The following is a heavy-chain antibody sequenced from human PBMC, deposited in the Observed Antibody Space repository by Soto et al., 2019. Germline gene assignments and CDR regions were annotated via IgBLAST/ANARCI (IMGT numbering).Heavy chain of an antibody. CDR3: ARDAAVGLFDY. J-gene: IGHJ4*02. D-gene: IGHD1-26*01. CDR1: GYTFTSYG. V-gene: IGHV1-18*01. CDR2: INPYNGNT. Sequence: GASVKVSCKASGYTFTSYGSRWVRQAPGQGLEWMGWINPYNGNTKYAQKLQGRVTMTTDTSTSTAYMELRSLRSDDTAVYYCARDAAVGLFDYWGQGTLVTVSS.